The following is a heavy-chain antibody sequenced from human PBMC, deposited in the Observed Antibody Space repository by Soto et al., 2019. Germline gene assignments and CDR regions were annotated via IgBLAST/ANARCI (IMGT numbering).Heavy chain of an antibody. CDR3: AKGGDLLPTLYLY. V-gene: IGHV3-23*01. CDR2: ISGSGGST. J-gene: IGHJ4*02. D-gene: IGHD2-15*01. Sequence: EVQLLESGGGLVQPGGSLRLSCAASGFTFSSYAMSWVRQAPGKGLEWVSAISGSGGSTYYADSVKGRFTISRDNSKNPLYLQMNSLKAEDTAVYYCAKGGDLLPTLYLYWGQGTLVTAS. CDR1: GFTFSSYA.